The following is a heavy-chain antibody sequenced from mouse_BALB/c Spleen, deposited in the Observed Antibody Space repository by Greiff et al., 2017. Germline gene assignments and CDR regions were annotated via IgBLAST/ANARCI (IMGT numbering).Heavy chain of an antibody. Sequence: VKLMESGAELVRPGVSVKISCKGSGYTFTDYAMHWVKQSHAKSLEWIGVISTYYGDASYNQKFKGKATMTVDKSSSTAYMELARLTSEDSAIYYCARGGFYGSSYFDYWGQGTTLTVSS. CDR2: ISTYYGDA. V-gene: IGHV1S137*01. CDR3: ARGGFYGSSYFDY. J-gene: IGHJ2*01. CDR1: GYTFTDYA. D-gene: IGHD1-1*01.